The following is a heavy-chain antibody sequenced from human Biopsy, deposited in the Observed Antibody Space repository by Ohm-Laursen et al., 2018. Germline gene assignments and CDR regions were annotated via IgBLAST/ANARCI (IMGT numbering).Heavy chain of an antibody. D-gene: IGHD3-22*01. J-gene: IGHJ2*01. V-gene: IGHV4-59*01. Sequence: TLSLTWTVSGDSISSYYWSWIRQPPGKGLQWIGYVYYTGSTDYNPSLQSRVTISVDTSKNHFSLRLRSVTPADTAIYYCARDRGYYSDRTVPGYFDLWGRGTLVTVSS. CDR3: ARDRGYYSDRTVPGYFDL. CDR1: GDSISSYY. CDR2: VYYTGST.